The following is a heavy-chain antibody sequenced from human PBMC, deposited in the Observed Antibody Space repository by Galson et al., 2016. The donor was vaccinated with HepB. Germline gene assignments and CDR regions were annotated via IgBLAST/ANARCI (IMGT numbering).Heavy chain of an antibody. V-gene: IGHV4-34*01. D-gene: IGHD3-16*02. Sequence: SETLSLTCTVYGRSFRATSWTWIRQPPGKGLEWIGEINHSGITNYSPSLKRRVTISVDTSKHQFSLKMRSVTAADTGVYYCARGGHLVDFDYWGQGTLVTVSS. CDR2: INHSGIT. CDR1: GRSFRATS. J-gene: IGHJ4*02. CDR3: ARGGHLVDFDY.